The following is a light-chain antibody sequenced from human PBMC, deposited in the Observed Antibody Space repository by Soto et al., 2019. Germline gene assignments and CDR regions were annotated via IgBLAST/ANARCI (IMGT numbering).Light chain of an antibody. J-gene: IGKJ5*01. CDR1: QSVSSY. V-gene: IGKV3-11*01. Sequence: EIVLTQSPATLSLSPGEIATLSFSASQSVSSYLAWYQQKPGQAPRLLIYDASNRATGIPARFSGSGSGTDFTLTISSLEPEDFAVYHCQQRSNWPPITFGQGTRLEIK. CDR2: DAS. CDR3: QQRSNWPPIT.